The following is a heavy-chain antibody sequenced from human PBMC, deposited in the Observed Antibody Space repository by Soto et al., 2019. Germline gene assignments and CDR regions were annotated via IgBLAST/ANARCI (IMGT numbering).Heavy chain of an antibody. CDR2: IWYDGSDE. V-gene: IGHV3-33*01. J-gene: IGHJ4*02. Sequence: PGGSLRLSCAASGFTFSNYGMHWVRQAPGKGLEWVAVIWYDGSDEYYADSVKGRFTIFRDNSKSTLYLQMNSLRAEDTAVYYCARDQGDGWGQGTMITV. CDR3: ARDQGDG. D-gene: IGHD2-21*02. CDR1: GFTFSNYG.